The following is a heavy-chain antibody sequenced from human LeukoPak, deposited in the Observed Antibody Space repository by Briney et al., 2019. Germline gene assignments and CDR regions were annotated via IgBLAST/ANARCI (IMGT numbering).Heavy chain of an antibody. D-gene: IGHD3-9*01. CDR3: AILLDDHAILAGAAKDL. Sequence: ASVKVSCKVSGYTLSELSMHWVRQAPGKGLGGMGGFDVENGEKIYKQKFLGRVTMTPETSTDTAYMVQSNLRTDDAAVYYCAILLDDHAILAGAAKDLWGQGTLVTASS. J-gene: IGHJ5*02. CDR1: GYTLSELS. CDR2: FDVENGEK. V-gene: IGHV1-24*01.